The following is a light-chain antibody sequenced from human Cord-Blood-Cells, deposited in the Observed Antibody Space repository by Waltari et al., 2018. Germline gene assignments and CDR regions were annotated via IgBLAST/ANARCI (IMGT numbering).Light chain of an antibody. Sequence: SYELTQPPSVSVSPGQTARITCSGDALPKQYAYWYQRKPGQAPVLVIYKDSERPSGIPERFSGSSSGTTVTLTISGVQAEDEADYYCQSADSSGTCWVFGGGTKLTVL. CDR3: QSADSSGTCWV. V-gene: IGLV3-25*02. J-gene: IGLJ3*02. CDR1: ALPKQY. CDR2: KDS.